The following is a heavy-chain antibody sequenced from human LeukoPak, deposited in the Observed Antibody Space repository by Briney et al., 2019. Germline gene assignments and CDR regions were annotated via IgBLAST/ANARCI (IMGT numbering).Heavy chain of an antibody. Sequence: ASVTVSCKTSGYTFTSYYIHWVRQAPGRGLEWMGIINPSDDTTAYAQTFQGRVTMTRDTSTSTVYMELRSLRSEDTAVYYCARAITVVRGVVKYDFDYWGQGILVTVSS. V-gene: IGHV1-46*01. J-gene: IGHJ4*02. CDR1: GYTFTSYY. CDR3: ARAITVVRGVVKYDFDY. D-gene: IGHD3-10*01. CDR2: INPSDDTT.